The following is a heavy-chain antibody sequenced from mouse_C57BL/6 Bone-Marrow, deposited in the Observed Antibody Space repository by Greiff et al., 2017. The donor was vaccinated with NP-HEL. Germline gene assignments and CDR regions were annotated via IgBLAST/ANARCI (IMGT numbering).Heavy chain of an antibody. J-gene: IGHJ3*01. Sequence: EVQGVESGGGLVQPGGSLKLSCAASGFTFSDYYMYWVRQTPEKRLEWVAYISNGGGSTYYPDTVKGRFTISRDNAKNTLYLQMSRLKSEDTAMYYCASYDYDGFAYWGQGTLVTVSA. CDR3: ASYDYDGFAY. CDR2: ISNGGGST. V-gene: IGHV5-12*01. D-gene: IGHD2-4*01. CDR1: GFTFSDYY.